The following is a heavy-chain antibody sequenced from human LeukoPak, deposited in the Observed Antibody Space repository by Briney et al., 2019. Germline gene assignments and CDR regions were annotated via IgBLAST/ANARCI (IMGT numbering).Heavy chain of an antibody. V-gene: IGHV3-20*01. Sequence: GGSLRLSCEASGFTFDDYGMSWVCQAPGKGLEWVSGINWNGGSTGYADSVKGRFTISRDNAKNSLYLQMNSLRAEDTALYHCARAFGELSSWFDPWGQGTLVTVSS. CDR2: INWNGGST. CDR1: GFTFDDYG. CDR3: ARAFGELSSWFDP. J-gene: IGHJ5*02. D-gene: IGHD3-10*01.